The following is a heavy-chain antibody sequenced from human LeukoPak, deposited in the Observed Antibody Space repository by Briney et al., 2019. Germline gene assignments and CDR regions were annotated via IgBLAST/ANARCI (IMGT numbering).Heavy chain of an antibody. CDR3: ATAIAGIAAAAYYFDY. D-gene: IGHD6-13*01. V-gene: IGHV5-51*01. Sequence: GESLKISCKGSGYSFTSYWIGWVRQMPGKGLEWMGIIYPGDSDTRYSPSFQGQVTISADKSISTAYLQWSSLKASDTAMYYCATAIAGIAAAAYYFDYWGQGTLVTVSS. J-gene: IGHJ4*02. CDR1: GYSFTSYW. CDR2: IYPGDSDT.